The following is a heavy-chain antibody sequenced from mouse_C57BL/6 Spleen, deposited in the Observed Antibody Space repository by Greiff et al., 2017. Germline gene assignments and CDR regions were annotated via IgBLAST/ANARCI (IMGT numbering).Heavy chain of an antibody. D-gene: IGHD1-1*01. CDR3: TGGGSSLDY. J-gene: IGHJ2*01. V-gene: IGHV6-3*01. Sequence: EVQLVESGGGLVQPGGSMKLSCVASGFTFSNYWMNWVRQSPEKGLEWVAQIRLKSDNYATHYAESVKGRFTISRDDSKSSVYLQMNNLRAEDTGIYYCTGGGSSLDYWGQGTTLTVSS. CDR1: GFTFSNYW. CDR2: IRLKSDNYAT.